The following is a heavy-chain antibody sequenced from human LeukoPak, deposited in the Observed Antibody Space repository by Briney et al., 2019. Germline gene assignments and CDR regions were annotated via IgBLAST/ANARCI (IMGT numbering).Heavy chain of an antibody. CDR2: INPNSGGT. V-gene: IGHV1-2*04. J-gene: IGHJ4*02. D-gene: IGHD1-26*01. CDR3: ARSRVGATATFDY. Sequence: ASVKVSCKTSGYTFTAYYMHWVRQAPGQGLEWMGWINPNSGGTNYAQKFQGWVTMTRDTSISTAYMELSRLRSDDTAVYYCARSRVGATATFDYWGQGTLVTVSS. CDR1: GYTFTAYY.